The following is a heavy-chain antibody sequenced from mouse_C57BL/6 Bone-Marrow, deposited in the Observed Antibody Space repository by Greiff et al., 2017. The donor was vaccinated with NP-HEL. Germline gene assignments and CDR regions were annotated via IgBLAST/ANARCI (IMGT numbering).Heavy chain of an antibody. CDR3: ARHEVSTVVATRYYAMDY. J-gene: IGHJ4*01. V-gene: IGHV1-62-2*01. Sequence: QVHVKQSGAELVKPGASVKLSCKASGYTFTEYTIHWVKQRSGQGLEWIGWFYPGSGSIKYNEKFKDKATLTADKSSSTVYMELSRLTSEDSAVYFCARHEVSTVVATRYYAMDYWGQGTSVTVSS. CDR1: GYTFTEYT. CDR2: FYPGSGSI. D-gene: IGHD1-1*01.